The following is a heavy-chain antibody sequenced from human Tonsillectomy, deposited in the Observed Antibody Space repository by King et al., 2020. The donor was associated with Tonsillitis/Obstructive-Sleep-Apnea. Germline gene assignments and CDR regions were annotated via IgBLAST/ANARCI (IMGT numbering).Heavy chain of an antibody. V-gene: IGHV4-34*01. D-gene: IGHD6-6*01. CDR1: GGSFSGYY. CDR2: INHSGST. Sequence: VQLQQWGAGLLKPSETLSLTCAVYGGSFSGYYWNWVRQPPGKGLEWIGEINHSGSTNYNPSLKSRVTISVDTSKNQFSLKLSSVTAADTAVYYCARDSLSSSSGFDYWGQGTLVTVSS. J-gene: IGHJ4*02. CDR3: ARDSLSSSSGFDY.